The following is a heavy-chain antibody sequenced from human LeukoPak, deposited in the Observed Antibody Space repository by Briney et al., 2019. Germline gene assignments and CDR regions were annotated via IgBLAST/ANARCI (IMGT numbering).Heavy chain of an antibody. CDR2: IYTSGST. V-gene: IGHV4-61*02. CDR1: GGSISSGSYY. J-gene: IGHJ6*03. CDR3: ARGLGDFWSGYFPLGPHYYYYMDV. D-gene: IGHD3-3*01. Sequence: PSQTLSLTCTVSGGSISSGSYYWSWIRQPAGKGLEWIGRIYTSGSTNYNPSLKSRVTISVDTSKNQFSLKLSSVTAADTAVYYCARGLGDFWSGYFPLGPHYYYYMDVWGKGTTVTVSS.